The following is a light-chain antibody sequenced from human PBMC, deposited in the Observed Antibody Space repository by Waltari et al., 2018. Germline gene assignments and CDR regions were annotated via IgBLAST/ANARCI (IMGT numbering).Light chain of an antibody. CDR3: QQRSNWPLT. V-gene: IGKV3-11*01. Sequence: EIVLTLSPAPLSLSPGESATLSCRASQSVSSYLAWYQQKPGQAPRLLIYDASNRATGIPARFSGSGSGTDFTLTISSLGPEDFAVYYCQQRSNWPLTFGGGTKVEIK. CDR1: QSVSSY. J-gene: IGKJ4*01. CDR2: DAS.